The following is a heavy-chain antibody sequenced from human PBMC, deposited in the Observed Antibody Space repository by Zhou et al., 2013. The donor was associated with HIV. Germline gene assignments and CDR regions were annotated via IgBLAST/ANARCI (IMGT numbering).Heavy chain of an antibody. CDR3: ARGEMATIWDYYYYMDV. CDR1: GGTFSSYA. Sequence: QVQLVQSGAEVKKPGSSVKVSCKASGGTFSSYAISWVRQAPGQGLEWMGGIIPIFGTANYAQKFQGRVTITTDESTSTAYMELSSLRSEDTAVYYCARGEMATIWDYYYYMDVWGQRDHGSPSP. J-gene: IGHJ6*03. D-gene: IGHD5-12*01. CDR2: IIPIFGTA. V-gene: IGHV1-69*05.